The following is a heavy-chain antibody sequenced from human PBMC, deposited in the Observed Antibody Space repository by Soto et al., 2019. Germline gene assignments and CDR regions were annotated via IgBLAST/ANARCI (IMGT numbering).Heavy chain of an antibody. J-gene: IGHJ4*02. V-gene: IGHV4-59*08. D-gene: IGHD2-15*01. CDR2: IYYSGST. CDR1: GGSISSYY. Sequence: SETLSPTCTVSGGSISSYYWSWIRQPPGKGLEWIGYIYYSGSTNYNPSLKSRVTISVDTSKNQFSLKLSSVTAADTAVYYCARQKLLGYWRGGSCLSVSSFEYWGQGTLVTVS. CDR3: ARQKLLGYWRGGSCLSVSSFEY.